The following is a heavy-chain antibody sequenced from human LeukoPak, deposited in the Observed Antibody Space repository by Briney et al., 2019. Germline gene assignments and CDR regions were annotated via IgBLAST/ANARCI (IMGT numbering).Heavy chain of an antibody. CDR1: GFTFSSYA. J-gene: IGHJ3*02. CDR2: ISYDGSNK. V-gene: IGHV3-30-3*01. Sequence: GGSLRLSCAASGFTFSSYAMHWVRQAPSKGLEWVAVISYDGSNKYYADSVKGRFTISRDNSKNTLYLQMNSLRAEDTAVYYCARGGIAAAGTAFDIWGQGTMVTVSS. D-gene: IGHD6-13*01. CDR3: ARGGIAAAGTAFDI.